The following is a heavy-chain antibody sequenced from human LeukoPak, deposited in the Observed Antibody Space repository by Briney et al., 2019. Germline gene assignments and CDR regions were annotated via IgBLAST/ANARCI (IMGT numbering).Heavy chain of an antibody. CDR3: ARVGNDYIWAEYPSAVYSDY. D-gene: IGHD3-16*01. Sequence: GSAVKVSFKSSVGIFSSYASSWVRQAPGQGLEWMGRSIPILGMANYAQKFRGGVTITAAKSTSTAYMELSRLRSEDTAVYYWARVGNDYIWAEYPSAVYSDYCDQGPPAT. J-gene: IGHJ4*02. V-gene: IGHV1-69*04. CDR1: VGIFSSYA. CDR2: SIPILGMA.